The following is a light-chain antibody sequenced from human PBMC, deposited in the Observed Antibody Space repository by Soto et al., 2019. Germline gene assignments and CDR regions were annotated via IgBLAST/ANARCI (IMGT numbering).Light chain of an antibody. J-gene: IGKJ1*01. CDR3: HQYNNWPST. CDR1: QSVSSN. CDR2: GAS. Sequence: EIVMTQSPATLSVSPEERATLSCRASQSVSSNLAWYQQKPGQAPSLLLYGASTRATGIPSRFSGSGSGTEFTLTISSLQSEDFAVYYCHQYNNWPSTFGQGTKVEIK. V-gene: IGKV3-15*01.